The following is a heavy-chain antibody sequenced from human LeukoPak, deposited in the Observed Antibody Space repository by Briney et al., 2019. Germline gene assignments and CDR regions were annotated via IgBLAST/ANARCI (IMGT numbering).Heavy chain of an antibody. CDR3: AREEIAVAGWSHYYYYGMDV. V-gene: IGHV3-48*04. CDR1: GFTFSGYS. J-gene: IGHJ6*02. D-gene: IGHD6-19*01. Sequence: GGSLRLSCAASGFTFSGYSLNWVRQAPGKGLEWISYISTAGTTVYYADSVKGRFAISRDNAKNSLYLQMNSLRAEDTAVYYCAREEIAVAGWSHYYYYGMDVWGQGTTVTVSS. CDR2: ISTAGTTV.